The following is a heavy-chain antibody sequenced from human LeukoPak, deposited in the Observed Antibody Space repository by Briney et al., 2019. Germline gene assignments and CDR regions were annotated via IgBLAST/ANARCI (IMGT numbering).Heavy chain of an antibody. CDR2: ISGSGEFT. D-gene: IGHD4-17*01. V-gene: IGHV3-23*01. J-gene: IGHJ4*02. CDR1: GFTFNTYA. CDR3: AKVGYGDLDH. Sequence: GGSLRLSWVASGFTFNTYAMTWVRQAPGKGLEWVSSISGSGEFTDYADSVKGRFTISRDNPENTVYLQMSSLRVDDTATYFCAKVGYGDLDHWGQGVLVPVSS.